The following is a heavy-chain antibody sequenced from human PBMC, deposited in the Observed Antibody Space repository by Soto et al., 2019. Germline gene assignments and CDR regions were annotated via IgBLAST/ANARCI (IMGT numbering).Heavy chain of an antibody. CDR1: GGSISSSSYY. CDR3: ASSSHSRFDP. J-gene: IGHJ5*02. Sequence: SETLSLTCSVSGGSISSSSYYWGGSRQPPGKGLEWIGSLHYSGSTYYNPSLKSRVTISVDMSKNQFSLKLSSVTAADTAVYYCASSSHSRFDPWGQGTLVTVSS. CDR2: LHYSGST. V-gene: IGHV4-39*01.